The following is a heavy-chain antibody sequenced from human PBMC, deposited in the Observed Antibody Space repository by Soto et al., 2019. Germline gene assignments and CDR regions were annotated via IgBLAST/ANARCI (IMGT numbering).Heavy chain of an antibody. D-gene: IGHD6-19*01. Sequence: EVQLLESGGGLVQPGGSLRLPCVASGFTFSSFAMTWVRQAPGTGLEWVSAISGSSSHTYYADSVKGRFTISRDNSKNTLYLQMNSLRAEDTAVYYCAKATYSIGWRYYVDYWGQGTMVTVSS. V-gene: IGHV3-23*01. CDR3: AKATYSIGWRYYVDY. CDR1: GFTFSSFA. CDR2: ISGSSSHT. J-gene: IGHJ4*02.